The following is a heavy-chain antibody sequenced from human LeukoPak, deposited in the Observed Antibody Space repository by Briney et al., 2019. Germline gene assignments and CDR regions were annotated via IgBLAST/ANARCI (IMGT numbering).Heavy chain of an antibody. CDR1: GGSFSGYY. CDR3: ARRRGYSSWYDY. J-gene: IGHJ4*02. CDR2: INHSGST. D-gene: IGHD6-13*01. V-gene: IGHV4-34*01. Sequence: SETLSLTCAVYGGSFSGYYWSWIRQPPGKGLEWIGEINHSGSTNYNPSLKSRVTISVDTSKNQFSLKLSSVTAADTAVYYCARRRGYSSWYDYWGQGTLVTVSS.